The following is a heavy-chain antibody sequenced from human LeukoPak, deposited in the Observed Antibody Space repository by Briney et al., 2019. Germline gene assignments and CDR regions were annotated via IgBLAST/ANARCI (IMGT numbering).Heavy chain of an antibody. D-gene: IGHD5-18*01. J-gene: IGHJ4*02. CDR1: GFTFSDYY. V-gene: IGHV3-11*06. CDR2: ISTSSSYT. Sequence: GGSLRLSCAASGFTFSDYYMSWIRQAPGKGLEWISYISTSSSYTNYADSVKGRFTISKDNAKSSLYLQMNSLRAEDTAVYYCARVSSYGSTHPDYWGQGTLVTVSS. CDR3: ARVSSYGSTHPDY.